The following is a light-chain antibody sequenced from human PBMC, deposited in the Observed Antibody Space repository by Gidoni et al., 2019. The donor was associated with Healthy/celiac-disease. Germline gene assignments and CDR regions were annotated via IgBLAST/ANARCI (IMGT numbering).Light chain of an antibody. Sequence: EIVVTQSPGTLSLSPGERATLSCRASQSVSSSYLAWYQQKPGQAPRLLIYGASSRATGIPDRFSGSGSGTDFPLTISRLEPEDFAVYYCQQYGSSPRTFGQGTKVEIQ. CDR3: QQYGSSPRT. CDR1: QSVSSSY. J-gene: IGKJ1*01. CDR2: GAS. V-gene: IGKV3-20*01.